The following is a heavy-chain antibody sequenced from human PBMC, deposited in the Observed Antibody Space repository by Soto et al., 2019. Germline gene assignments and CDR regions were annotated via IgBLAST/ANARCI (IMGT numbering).Heavy chain of an antibody. CDR3: AKSNFRSYYFDY. J-gene: IGHJ4*02. V-gene: IGHV3-9*01. CDR1: GFTFDDYA. D-gene: IGHD3-3*01. Sequence: GGSLRLSCAASGFTFDDYAMHWVRQAPGKGLEWVSGISWNSGSIGYADSVKGRFTISRDNAKNSLYLQMNSLRAEDTAFYYCAKSNFRSYYFDYWGQGTLVTVSS. CDR2: ISWNSGSI.